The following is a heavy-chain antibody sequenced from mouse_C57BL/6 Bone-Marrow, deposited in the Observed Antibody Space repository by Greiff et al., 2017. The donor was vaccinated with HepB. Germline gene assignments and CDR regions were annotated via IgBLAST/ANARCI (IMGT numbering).Heavy chain of an antibody. D-gene: IGHD1-1*01. CDR1: GYTFTSYW. V-gene: IGHV1-69*01. J-gene: IGHJ1*03. Sequence: VQLQQPGAELVMPGASVKLSCKASGYTFTSYWMHWVKQRPGQGLEWIGEIDPSDSYTNYNQKFKGKSTLTVDKSSSTSYMQLSSLTSEDSAVYYCARSFITTVLYWYFDVWGTGTTVTVSS. CDR2: IDPSDSYT. CDR3: ARSFITTVLYWYFDV.